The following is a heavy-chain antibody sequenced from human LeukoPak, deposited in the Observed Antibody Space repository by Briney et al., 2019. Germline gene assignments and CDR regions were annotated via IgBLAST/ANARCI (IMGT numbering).Heavy chain of an antibody. CDR2: ISSSSSTI. CDR3: AREGDY. V-gene: IGHV3-48*01. J-gene: IGHJ4*02. CDR1: GFTFSSYS. Sequence: GGSLRLSCAASGFTFSSYSMNLVRQAPGKGLEWVSYISSSSSTIYYADSVKGRFTISRDNAKNSLYLQMNSLRAEDTAVYYCAREGDYWGQGTLVSVSS.